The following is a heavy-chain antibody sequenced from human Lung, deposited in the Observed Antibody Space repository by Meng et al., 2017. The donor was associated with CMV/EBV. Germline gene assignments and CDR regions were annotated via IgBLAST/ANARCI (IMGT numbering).Heavy chain of an antibody. D-gene: IGHD1-26*01. CDR2: ISSSGSTM. J-gene: IGHJ3*02. Sequence: GGLLRFXXAASGFTFSSYEMNGVRQAPGKGLEWVSYISSSGSTMYYAGSVKDRFTISRDNAKNSLYLHMNSLRVEDTAVYYCARRSGSYVNAFDIWGQGTMVTVSS. V-gene: IGHV3-48*03. CDR3: ARRSGSYVNAFDI. CDR1: GFTFSSYE.